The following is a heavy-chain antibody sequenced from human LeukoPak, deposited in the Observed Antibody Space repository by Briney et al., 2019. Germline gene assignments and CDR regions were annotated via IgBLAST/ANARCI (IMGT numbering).Heavy chain of an antibody. CDR2: ISESGSST. D-gene: IGHD6-13*01. CDR3: ARESTISSSWYWNYYYYYMDV. Sequence: PGGSLRLSCAASGFTFSSYGMSWVRQAPGKGLEWVTAISESGSSTYYADSVKGRFTISRDNSKNTLYLQMNSLRVEDTAVYYCARESTISSSWYWNYYYYYMDVWGKGTTVTISS. CDR1: GFTFSSYG. V-gene: IGHV3-23*01. J-gene: IGHJ6*03.